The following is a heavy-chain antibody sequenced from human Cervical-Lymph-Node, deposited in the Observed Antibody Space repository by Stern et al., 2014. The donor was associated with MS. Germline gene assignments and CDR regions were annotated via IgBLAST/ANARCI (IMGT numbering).Heavy chain of an antibody. CDR2: IIPILGLP. J-gene: IGHJ5*02. D-gene: IGHD2-15*01. CDR3: ARGVVSNRAAATLHNLFDP. Sequence: VQLVQSGAEVKKPGSSVNVSCKASGGTFISSYAITWMRQAPGQGLEWMGRIIPILGLPNYAQKFQGRVPLTADTSTSTTYMELSSLRSEDAAVYYCARGVVSNRAAATLHNLFDPWGQGTLVTVSS. CDR1: GGTFISSYA. V-gene: IGHV1-69*09.